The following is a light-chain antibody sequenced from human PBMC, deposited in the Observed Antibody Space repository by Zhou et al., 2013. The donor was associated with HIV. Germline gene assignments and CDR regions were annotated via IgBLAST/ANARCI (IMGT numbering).Light chain of an antibody. Sequence: EIVLTQSPGTLSLSPGERATLSCRASQTVMRSFLAWYQQKPGQAPRLLIYETSSRAPGVPDRFSGSGSGTDFTLTISRLESEDFAVYYCQQYNNWPLTFGGGTKVEIK. J-gene: IGKJ4*01. CDR3: QQYNNWPLT. V-gene: IGKV3D-20*02. CDR1: QTVMRSF. CDR2: ETS.